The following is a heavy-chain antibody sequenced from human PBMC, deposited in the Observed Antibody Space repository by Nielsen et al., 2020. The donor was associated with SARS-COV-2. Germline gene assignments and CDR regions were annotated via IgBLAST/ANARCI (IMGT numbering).Heavy chain of an antibody. CDR1: GSTFSDYY. CDR3: VRVRDDGHYYDSGPFDY. D-gene: IGHD3-10*01. CDR2: INSDGSRT. Sequence: GGSLRLSCEGSGSTFSDYYMNWVRQAPGKGLMWVARINSDGSRTAYADAVKGRFTISRDNARDTVYLQLNSLSADDTAVYYCVRVRDDGHYYDSGPFDYWGQGALVTVSS. V-gene: IGHV3-74*01. J-gene: IGHJ4*02.